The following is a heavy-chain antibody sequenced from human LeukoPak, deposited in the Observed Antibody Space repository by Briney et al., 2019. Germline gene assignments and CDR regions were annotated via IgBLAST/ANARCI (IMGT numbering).Heavy chain of an antibody. Sequence: PEGSLRLSCAASGFTFSSYATSWVRQAPGKGLEWVSAISGSGGSTYYADSVKGRFTISRDNSKNTLYLQLNSLRAEDTAVYYCAKVALAVALTLAFDIWGQGTMVTVSS. V-gene: IGHV3-23*01. CDR1: GFTFSSYA. D-gene: IGHD6-13*01. J-gene: IGHJ3*02. CDR3: AKVALAVALTLAFDI. CDR2: ISGSGGST.